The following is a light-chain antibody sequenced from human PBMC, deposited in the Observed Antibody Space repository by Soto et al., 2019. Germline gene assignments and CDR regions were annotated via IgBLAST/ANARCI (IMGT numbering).Light chain of an antibody. CDR3: QKYVTSPSIT. Sequence: EIVLRQSPGTLSLSPGVSQTLSWRARQSVSHNYLAWYQQQPGQAPRLLIYGASSRATGIPDRFSGSGSGTDFTLTISRLEPEDFTVYYCQKYVTSPSITFGQGKRLEIK. J-gene: IGKJ5*01. CDR1: QSVSHNY. CDR2: GAS. V-gene: IGKV3-20*01.